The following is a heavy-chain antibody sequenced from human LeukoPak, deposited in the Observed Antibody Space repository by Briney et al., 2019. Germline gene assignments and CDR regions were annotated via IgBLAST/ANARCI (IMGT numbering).Heavy chain of an antibody. CDR3: ARDPALRLGSEGYAFDI. D-gene: IGHD2-21*01. Sequence: GGSLRLSCAASGFTFSSYSVNWVRQAPGKGLEWVSSISSSSSYIYYADSVKGRFTISRDNAKNSLYLQMNSLRAEDTAAYYCARDPALRLGSEGYAFDIWGQGTMVTVSS. V-gene: IGHV3-21*01. CDR1: GFTFSSYS. J-gene: IGHJ3*02. CDR2: ISSSSSYI.